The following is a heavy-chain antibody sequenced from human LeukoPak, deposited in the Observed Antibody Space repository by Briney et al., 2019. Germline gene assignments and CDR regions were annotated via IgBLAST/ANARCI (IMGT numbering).Heavy chain of an antibody. J-gene: IGHJ4*02. V-gene: IGHV3-23*01. CDR2: INGRGDRT. CDR3: VKEGLLGGYYFDL. D-gene: IGHD1-26*01. Sequence: GGSLRLSCAASGFTFTRYSMAWVRQAPGRGLDWVSTINGRGDRTFYADSVKGRFTVSRDNSRDTVFLQMNSLGEEDTAVYYCVKEGLLGGYYFDLWGQGALVTVSS. CDR1: GFTFTRYS.